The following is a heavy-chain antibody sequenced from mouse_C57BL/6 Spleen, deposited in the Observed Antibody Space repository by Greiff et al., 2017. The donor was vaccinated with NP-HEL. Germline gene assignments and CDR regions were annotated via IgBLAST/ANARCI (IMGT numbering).Heavy chain of an antibody. D-gene: IGHD2-4*01. Sequence: EVQLLQSGAELVRPGASVKLSCTASGFNIKDYYMHWVKQRPEQGLEWIGRINPEDGDTEYAPKFQGKATMTADTSSNTAYLQLSSLTSEDTAVYYCTTDPKDNDDFDYWGQGTTLTVSS. CDR2: INPEDGDT. CDR1: GFNIKDYY. J-gene: IGHJ2*01. V-gene: IGHV14-1*01. CDR3: TTDPKDNDDFDY.